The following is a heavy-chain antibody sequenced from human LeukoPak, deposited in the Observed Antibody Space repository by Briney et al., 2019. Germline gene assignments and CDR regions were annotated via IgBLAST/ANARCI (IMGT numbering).Heavy chain of an antibody. CDR3: ARMYYYDSSGSYDAFDI. CDR2: IRYDGSNK. D-gene: IGHD3-22*01. J-gene: IGHJ3*02. CDR1: GFTFSSYG. V-gene: IGHV3-30*02. Sequence: GGSLRLSCAASGFTFSSYGMHWVRQAPGKGLEWVAFIRYDGSNKYYADPVKGRFTISRDNSKNTLYLQMNSLRAEDTAVYYCARMYYYDSSGSYDAFDIWGQGTMVTVSS.